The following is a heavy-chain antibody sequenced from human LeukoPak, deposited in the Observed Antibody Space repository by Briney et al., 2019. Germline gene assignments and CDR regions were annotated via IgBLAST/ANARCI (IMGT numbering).Heavy chain of an antibody. CDR3: ARENCSGGSCYSDY. V-gene: IGHV4-59*01. CDR1: GGSISSYY. Sequence: PSETLPLTCTVSGGSISSYYWSWIRQPPGKGLEWIGYIYYNGSTHYNPSLKSRVTISVDTSKNQFSLKLSSVTAADTAVYYCARENCSGGSCYSDYWGQGTLVTVSS. CDR2: IYYNGST. D-gene: IGHD2-15*01. J-gene: IGHJ4*02.